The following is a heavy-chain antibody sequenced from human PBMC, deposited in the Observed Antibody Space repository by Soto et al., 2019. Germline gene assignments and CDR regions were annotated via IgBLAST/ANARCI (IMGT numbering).Heavy chain of an antibody. D-gene: IGHD5-12*01. CDR2: ASYDGSYK. J-gene: IGHJ4*02. CDR1: GFTFSSFG. Sequence: QVQLVESGGGVVQPGRSLRLSCAASGFTFSSFGMHWVRQAPGKGLEWVAVASYDGSYKYYADSVKGRFTISRDNSKNTLYLQMNRLRAEDTAVYYCAKERSVVATTPDFDSWGQGPLVTVSS. V-gene: IGHV3-30*18. CDR3: AKERSVVATTPDFDS.